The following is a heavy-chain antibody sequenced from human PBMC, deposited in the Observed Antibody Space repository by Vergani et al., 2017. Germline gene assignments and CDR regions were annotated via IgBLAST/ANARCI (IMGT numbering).Heavy chain of an antibody. Sequence: QVQLQESGPGLVKPSETLSLTCTVSGGSISSYYWSWIRQPPGKGLEWIGYIYYSGSTNYNPSLKSRVTISVDTSKNQFSLKLSSVTAADTAVYYCARAGGRDYWGQGTLVTVSS. CDR2: IYYSGST. J-gene: IGHJ4*02. D-gene: IGHD1-26*01. CDR1: GGSISSYY. V-gene: IGHV4-59*12. CDR3: ARAGGRDY.